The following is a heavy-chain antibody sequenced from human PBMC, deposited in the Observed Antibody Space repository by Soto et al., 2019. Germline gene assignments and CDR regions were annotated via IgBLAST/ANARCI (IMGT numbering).Heavy chain of an antibody. CDR3: ARGQGAYWNYFTYGMDV. CDR1: GYTFTSYG. V-gene: IGHV1-18*01. D-gene: IGHD1-7*01. Sequence: ASVKVSCKASGYTFTSYGISWVRQAPGQGLEWMGWISAYNGNTNYAQKLQGRVTMTTDTSTSTAYMELRSLRSDDTAVYYCARGQGAYWNYFTYGMDVWGQGTKVTVSS. J-gene: IGHJ6*02. CDR2: ISAYNGNT.